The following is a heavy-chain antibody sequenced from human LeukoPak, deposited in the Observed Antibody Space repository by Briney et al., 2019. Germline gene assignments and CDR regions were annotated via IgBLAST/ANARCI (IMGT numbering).Heavy chain of an antibody. V-gene: IGHV1-18*01. CDR3: ARNLEPGSYSPFDY. Sequence: ASVKVPCKASGYTFTSYVINWVRQAPGQGLEWMGWISGYNANTIYAQNLQGRVTMTTDTSTNTAYMELRSLRSDDTAVYYCARNLEPGSYSPFDYWGQGTLVTVSS. CDR1: GYTFTSYV. D-gene: IGHD1-26*01. CDR2: ISGYNANT. J-gene: IGHJ4*02.